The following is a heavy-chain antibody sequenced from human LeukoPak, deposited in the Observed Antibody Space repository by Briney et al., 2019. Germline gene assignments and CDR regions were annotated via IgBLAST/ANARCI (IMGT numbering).Heavy chain of an antibody. J-gene: IGHJ4*02. CDR2: ILSNSAAI. D-gene: IGHD3-16*01. CDR3: IADTAGDLAF. V-gene: IGHV3-9*01. CDR1: GFHFSSHA. Sequence: GGSLRLSCAASGFHFSSHALTWVRQTPTKGLEWVSGILSNSAAIGYGDSVKGRFTISRDAATNSLYLQMNSLKIEDTALYYCIADTAGDLAFWGQGTLVIVSS.